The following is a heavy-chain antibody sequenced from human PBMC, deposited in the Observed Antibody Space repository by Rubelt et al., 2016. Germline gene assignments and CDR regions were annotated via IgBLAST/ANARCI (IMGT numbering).Heavy chain of an antibody. D-gene: IGHD3-3*01. CDR1: GYTFTSYY. Sequence: QVQLVQSGAEVKKPGASVKVSCKASGYTFTSYYMHWVRQAPGQGLEWMGIINPSGGSTSYGQKFQGRGTMTRDTFTTTGYMELSSLISEDTAVYYCARSPRYDFEDNWFDPWGQGTLATVSS. V-gene: IGHV1-46*01. CDR2: INPSGGST. J-gene: IGHJ5*02. CDR3: ARSPRYDFEDNWFDP.